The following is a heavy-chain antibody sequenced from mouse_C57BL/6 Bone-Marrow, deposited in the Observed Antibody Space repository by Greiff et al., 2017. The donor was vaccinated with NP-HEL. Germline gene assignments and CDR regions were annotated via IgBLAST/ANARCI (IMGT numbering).Heavy chain of an antibody. V-gene: IGHV1-22*01. D-gene: IGHD2-1*01. J-gene: IGHJ1*03. Sequence: VQLKQSGPELVKPGASVKMSCKASGYTFTDYNMHWVKQSHGKSLEWIGYINPNNGGTSYNQKFKGKATLTVNKSSSTAYMELRSLTSEDSAVYYCARGNYVLCWYFDVWGTGTTVTVSS. CDR1: GYTFTDYN. CDR2: INPNNGGT. CDR3: ARGNYVLCWYFDV.